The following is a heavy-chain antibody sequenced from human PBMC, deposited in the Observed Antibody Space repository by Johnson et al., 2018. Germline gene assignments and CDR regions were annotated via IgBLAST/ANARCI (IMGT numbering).Heavy chain of an antibody. CDR3: ARARSWGIQLYYYYYGMDV. J-gene: IGHJ6*02. V-gene: IGHV3-33*01. Sequence: VQLVETGGGVVQPGRSLRLSCAASGFTFSSYGMHWVRQAPGKGLEWVAVIWYDGSNKYYADSVKGRFIISRDNSKNTLYLKMNSLRAEDTAVYYCARARSWGIQLYYYYYGMDVWGQGTTVTVSS. CDR2: IWYDGSNK. D-gene: IGHD5-18*01. CDR1: GFTFSSYG.